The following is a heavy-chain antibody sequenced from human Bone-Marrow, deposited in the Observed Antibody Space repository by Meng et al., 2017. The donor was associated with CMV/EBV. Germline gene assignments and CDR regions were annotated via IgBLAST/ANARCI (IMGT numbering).Heavy chain of an antibody. CDR1: GGSFSGYY. J-gene: IGHJ3*01. Sequence: GSLRLSCAVYGGSFSGYYWSWIRQPPGKGLEWIGEINHSGSTNYNPSLKSRVTISVDTSRNQFSLKVSAVTAADTAVYYCARNQAPEDTVALWGQGTMVTVSS. CDR3: ARNQAPEDTVAL. V-gene: IGHV4-34*01. CDR2: INHSGST. D-gene: IGHD1-14*01.